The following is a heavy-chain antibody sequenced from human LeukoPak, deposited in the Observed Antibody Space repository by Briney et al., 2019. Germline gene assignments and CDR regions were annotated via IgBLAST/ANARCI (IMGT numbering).Heavy chain of an antibody. CDR3: ARGVNSGNYNYWYFDL. Sequence: SETLSLTCTVSGGSISSYYWSWIRQPAGKGLEWIGRIYTSGSTNYNPSLKSRVTMSVDTSKNQCSLKLNSVTAADTAVYYCARGVNSGNYNYWYFDLWGRGTLVTVSS. CDR2: IYTSGST. J-gene: IGHJ2*01. D-gene: IGHD1-26*01. V-gene: IGHV4-4*07. CDR1: GGSISSYY.